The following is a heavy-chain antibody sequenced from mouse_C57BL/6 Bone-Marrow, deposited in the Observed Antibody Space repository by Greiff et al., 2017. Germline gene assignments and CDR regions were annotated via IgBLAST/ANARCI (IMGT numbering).Heavy chain of an antibody. CDR3: TTWATANYYAMDY. CDR2: IDPENGDT. CDR1: GFNIKDAY. Sequence: VQLQQSGAELVRPGASVKLSCTASGFNIKDAYMHWVKQRPEQGLEWIGWIDPENGDTEYASKFQGKATITADTSSNTAYLQLSSLTSEDTSVYYCTTWATANYYAMDYWGQGTSVTVSS. V-gene: IGHV14-4*01. D-gene: IGHD1-2*01. J-gene: IGHJ4*01.